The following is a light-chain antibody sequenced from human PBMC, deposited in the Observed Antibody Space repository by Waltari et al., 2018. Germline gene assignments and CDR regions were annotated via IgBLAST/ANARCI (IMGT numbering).Light chain of an antibody. J-gene: IGLJ2*01. CDR3: CSYAGSSSLV. CDR1: RSAIGTSTD. Sequence: SALPQPAPGSGPPGQSTTLPCTGPRSAIGTSTDASWYQQYPGKAPKLMIYDVTKRPSVVSDRFSGSKSGNTASLTISGLQAEDEADYYCCSYAGSSSLVFGGGTKLTVL. CDR2: DVT. V-gene: IGLV2-23*02.